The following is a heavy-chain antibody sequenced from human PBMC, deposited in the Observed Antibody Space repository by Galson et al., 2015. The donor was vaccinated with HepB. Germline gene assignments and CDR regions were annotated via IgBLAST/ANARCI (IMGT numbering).Heavy chain of an antibody. V-gene: IGHV1-2*02. CDR2: INPNSGGT. CDR3: ARDDLVFSAPGE. Sequence: SVTVSCKASGYTFTGYYMHWVRQAPGQGLEWMGWINPNSGGTNYAQKFQGRVTMTRDTSISTAYMELSRLRSDDTAVYYCARDDLVFSAPGEWGQGTPVTVSS. D-gene: IGHD3-10*01. J-gene: IGHJ4*02. CDR1: GYTFTGYY.